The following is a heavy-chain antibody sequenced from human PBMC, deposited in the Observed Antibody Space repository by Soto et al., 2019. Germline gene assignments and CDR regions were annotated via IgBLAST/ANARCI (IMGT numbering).Heavy chain of an antibody. J-gene: IGHJ4*02. CDR1: GFTFTNYA. D-gene: IGHD5-18*01. CDR2: ISYDENNK. V-gene: IGHV3-30*18. Sequence: VQLVESGGGVVQPGRSLRLSCAASGFTFTNYALHWVRQAPGKGLEWVAVISYDENNKYYADSVKGRFTISRDNSKNKVYLQMDSLRAEDTAVYYCAKKEGRHVDTTMVGIFDSWGQGTLGTVSA. CDR3: AKKEGRHVDTTMVGIFDS.